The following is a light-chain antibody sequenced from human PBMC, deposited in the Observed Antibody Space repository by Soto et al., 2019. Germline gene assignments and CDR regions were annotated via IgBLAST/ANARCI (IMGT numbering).Light chain of an antibody. CDR3: PKYDSAQCK. CDR1: QGITDY. Sequence: DVQMTQSPSSLSASVGDRVTITCRATQGITDYLAWYQQKPGKVPRLLIYVASTLQSGVQSRFSGSGSGTDFRLTVSSLHPDDVATDYCPKYDSAQCKFGEGTKVEIK. CDR2: VAS. J-gene: IGKJ1*01. V-gene: IGKV1-27*01.